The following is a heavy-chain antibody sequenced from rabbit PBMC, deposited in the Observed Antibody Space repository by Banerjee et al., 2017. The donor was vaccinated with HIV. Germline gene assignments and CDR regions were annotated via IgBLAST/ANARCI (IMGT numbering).Heavy chain of an antibody. J-gene: IGHJ4*01. Sequence: QEQLKETGGGLVQPGGSLTLSCKASGFDFSSYYMCWVRQAPGKGLEWIACIYNGDGSTWYASWAKGRFTISKTSSTTVTLQMTSLTAADTATYFCARNYDLWGPGTLVTVS. V-gene: IGHV1S45*01. CDR1: GFDFSSYY. CDR3: ARNYDL. CDR2: IYNGDGST. D-gene: IGHD2-1*01.